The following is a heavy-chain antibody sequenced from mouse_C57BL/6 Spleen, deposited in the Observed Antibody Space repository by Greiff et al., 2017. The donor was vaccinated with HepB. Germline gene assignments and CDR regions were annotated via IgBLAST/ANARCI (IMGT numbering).Heavy chain of an antibody. J-gene: IGHJ2*01. CDR3: ARAGYDYDGNYFDY. Sequence: VQLQQSGPELVKPGASVKISCKASGYTFTDYYMNWVKQSHGKSLEWIGDINPNNGGTSYNQKFKGKATLTVDKSSSTAYMELRSLTSEDSAVYYCARAGYDYDGNYFDYWGQGTTLTVSS. V-gene: IGHV1-26*01. CDR1: GYTFTDYY. CDR2: INPNNGGT. D-gene: IGHD2-4*01.